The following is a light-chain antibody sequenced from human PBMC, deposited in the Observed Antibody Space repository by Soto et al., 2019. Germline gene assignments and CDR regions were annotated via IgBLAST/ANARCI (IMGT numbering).Light chain of an antibody. CDR2: EVS. J-gene: IGLJ1*01. V-gene: IGLV2-14*01. Sequence: QSVLTQPASVSGSPGQSITISCTGTSSDVGAYNLVSWYQHHPGKAPKLLISEVSNRPSGVSDRFSGSKSGNTASLAISGLQAEDEADYYCGSWDSSLSAYVFGTGTKVTVL. CDR1: SSDVGAYNL. CDR3: GSWDSSLSAYV.